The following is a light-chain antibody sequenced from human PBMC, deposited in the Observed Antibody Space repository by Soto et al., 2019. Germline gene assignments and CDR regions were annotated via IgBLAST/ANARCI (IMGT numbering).Light chain of an antibody. Sequence: DIQMTQSPSSLSASVGDRVTITCRASQIISRYLHWYQQKPGKAPNLLVYTASSLQSGVPSMFSGSGSGTDFTLTISSLQPEDFATYYCLQTYSIPLTFGQGTRLEIK. V-gene: IGKV1-39*01. J-gene: IGKJ5*01. CDR3: LQTYSIPLT. CDR2: TAS. CDR1: QIISRY.